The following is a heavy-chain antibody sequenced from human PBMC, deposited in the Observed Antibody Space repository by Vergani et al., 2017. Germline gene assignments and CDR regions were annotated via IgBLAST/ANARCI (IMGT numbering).Heavy chain of an antibody. CDR1: GFTFSSYE. Sequence: EVQLVESGGGLVQPGGSLRLSCAASGFTFSSYEMNWVRQAPGKGLEWVSYISSSGSTIYYADSVKGRFTISRDTAKNSLYLQMNSLRAEDTAVYYCARDRDPLLGGYDGDYYYGMDVWGQGTTVTVSS. V-gene: IGHV3-48*03. CDR2: ISSSGSTI. J-gene: IGHJ6*02. D-gene: IGHD5-12*01. CDR3: ARDRDPLLGGYDGDYYYGMDV.